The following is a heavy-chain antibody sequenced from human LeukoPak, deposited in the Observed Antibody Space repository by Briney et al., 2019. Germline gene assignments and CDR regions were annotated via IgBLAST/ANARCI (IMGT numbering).Heavy chain of an antibody. V-gene: IGHV3-30*04. Sequence: GRSLRLSCAVSGFTFSSYAMHWVRQAPGKGLEWVAVISYDGSNKYYADSVKGRFTISRDNSKNTLYLQMNSLRAEDTAVYYCARSRITMVRGVISDWGQGTLVTVSS. J-gene: IGHJ4*02. CDR3: ARSRITMVRGVISD. D-gene: IGHD3-10*01. CDR2: ISYDGSNK. CDR1: GFTFSSYA.